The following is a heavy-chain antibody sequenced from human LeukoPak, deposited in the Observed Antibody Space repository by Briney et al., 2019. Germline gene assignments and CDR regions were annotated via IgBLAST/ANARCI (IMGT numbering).Heavy chain of an antibody. CDR2: ISHSGNT. D-gene: IGHD2-8*01. V-gene: IGHV4-59*02. Sequence: PSETLSLTCTFSGGAVNSYYWSWIRQTPGKGLEWIGYISHSGNTDYAPSLKSRVTMSLDTSKNQFSLKLSSVTAADTAVYYCARGYCSHEVCQVFTHWGQGTPVTVSS. CDR3: ARGYCSHEVCQVFTH. J-gene: IGHJ4*02. CDR1: GGAVNSYY.